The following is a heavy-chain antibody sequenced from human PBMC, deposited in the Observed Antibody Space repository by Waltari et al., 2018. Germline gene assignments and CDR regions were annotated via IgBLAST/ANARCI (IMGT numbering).Heavy chain of an antibody. CDR2: IIPIFGTA. D-gene: IGHD2-2*01. CDR1: GGTFSSYA. J-gene: IGHJ6*03. Sequence: QVQLVQSGAEVKKPGSSVKVSCKASGGTFSSYAISWVRQAPGQGLEWMGGIIPIFGTANYAQKFQGRVTITTDESTSTAYMELSSLRSEDTAVYYCASNPQSSTSSPIYYYYYMDVWGKGTTVTVSS. CDR3: ASNPQSSTSSPIYYYYYMDV. V-gene: IGHV1-69*05.